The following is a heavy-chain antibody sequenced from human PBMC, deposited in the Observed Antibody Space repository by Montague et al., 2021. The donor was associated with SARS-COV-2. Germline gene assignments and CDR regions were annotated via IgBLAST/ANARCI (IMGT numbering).Heavy chain of an antibody. J-gene: IGHJ6*02. CDR3: ARGETYYYGSGSYFNLRYYYGMDV. Sequence: SLRLSCAASGFTVSSNYMSWVRQAPGKGLEWVSVIHSGGSTYYADSVKGRFTISRENAKNSLYLQMNSLRAGDTAVYYCARGETYYYGSGSYFNLRYYYGMDVWGQGTTVTVSS. V-gene: IGHV3-53*01. D-gene: IGHD3-10*01. CDR2: IHSGGST. CDR1: GFTVSSNY.